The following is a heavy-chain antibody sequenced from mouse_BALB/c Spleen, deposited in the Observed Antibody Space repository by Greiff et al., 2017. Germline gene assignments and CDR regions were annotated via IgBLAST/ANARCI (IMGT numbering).Heavy chain of an antibody. CDR2: ISSGGST. CDR3: ARGDYFDY. J-gene: IGHJ2*01. V-gene: IGHV5-6-5*01. Sequence: VQLKESGGGLVKPGGSLKLSCAASGFTFSSYAMSWVRQTPEKRLEWVASISSGGSTYYPDSVKGRFIISRDNARNILYLQMSSLRSEDTAMYYCARGDYFDYWGQGTTLTVSS. CDR1: GFTFSSYA.